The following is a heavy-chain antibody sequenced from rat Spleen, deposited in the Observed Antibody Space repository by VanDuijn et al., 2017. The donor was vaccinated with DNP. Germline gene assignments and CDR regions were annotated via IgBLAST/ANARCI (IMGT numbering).Heavy chain of an antibody. Sequence: EVQLQESGPGLVKPSQSLSLTCSVTAYSITTNYWGWIRKFPGNKMEWVGHINYSGGTSYNPSLQSRISITRDTSKNQFFLQLNSVTTEDTATYYCARWPGYNPPYAMDAWGQGTSVTVSS. J-gene: IGHJ4*01. D-gene: IGHD1-4*01. V-gene: IGHV3-1*01. CDR2: INYSGGT. CDR3: ARWPGYNPPYAMDA. CDR1: AYSITTNY.